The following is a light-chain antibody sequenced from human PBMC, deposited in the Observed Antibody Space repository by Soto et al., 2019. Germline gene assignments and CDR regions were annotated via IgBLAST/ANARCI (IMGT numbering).Light chain of an antibody. CDR1: QSVSSSY. V-gene: IGKV3-20*01. Sequence: EIVLTQSPGTLSLSPGERGTLSCRASQSVSSSYFAWYQQKPGQAPRLLIYGASSRSTSTQDRFSGRGCWTDFTLTINRLEPEDFAVYYCQQYGNSPFTFGQGTKVEFK. J-gene: IGKJ1*01. CDR2: GAS. CDR3: QQYGNSPFT.